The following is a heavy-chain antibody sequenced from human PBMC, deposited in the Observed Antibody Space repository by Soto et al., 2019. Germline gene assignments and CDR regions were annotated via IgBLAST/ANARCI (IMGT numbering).Heavy chain of an antibody. Sequence: GGSLRLSCAASGFTFSSYGMHWVRQAPGKGLEWVAVIWYDGSNKYYADSVKGRFTISRDNSKNTLYLQMNSLGAEDTAVYYCARDHRPHDSSGYFFDYYYYYGMDVWGQGTTVTVSS. D-gene: IGHD3-22*01. CDR3: ARDHRPHDSSGYFFDYYYYYGMDV. V-gene: IGHV3-33*01. CDR2: IWYDGSNK. J-gene: IGHJ6*02. CDR1: GFTFSSYG.